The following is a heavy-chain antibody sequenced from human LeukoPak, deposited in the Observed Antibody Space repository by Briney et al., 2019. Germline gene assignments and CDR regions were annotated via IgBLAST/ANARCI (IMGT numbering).Heavy chain of an antibody. V-gene: IGHV1-69*13. D-gene: IGHD3-22*01. CDR1: GGTFSSYA. Sequence: GASVKVSCKAPGGTFSSYAISWVRQAPGQGLEWMGGIIPIFGTANYAQKFQGRVTITADESTSTAYMELSSLRSEDTAVYYCARVLLYYDSSGYFDYWGQGTLVTVSS. CDR3: ARVLLYYDSSGYFDY. J-gene: IGHJ4*02. CDR2: IIPIFGTA.